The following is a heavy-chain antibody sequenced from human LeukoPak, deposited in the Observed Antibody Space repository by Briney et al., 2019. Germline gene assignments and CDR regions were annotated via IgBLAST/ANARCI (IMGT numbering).Heavy chain of an antibody. D-gene: IGHD2-15*01. V-gene: IGHV4-34*01. CDR1: GGSFSGYY. CDR2: INHSGST. CDR3: ARAGTGPYSQWCYYYMDV. J-gene: IGHJ6*03. Sequence: PSETLSLTCAVYGGSFSGYYWTWIRQAPGKGLEWIGEINHSGSTDYNPSLKSRVTLSADTSMNQFSLKLSSVTAADTAVYYCARAGTGPYSQWCYYYMDVWGKGTTVTVSS.